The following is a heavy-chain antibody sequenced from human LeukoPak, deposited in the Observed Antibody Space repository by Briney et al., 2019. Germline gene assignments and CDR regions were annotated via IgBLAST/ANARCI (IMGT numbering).Heavy chain of an antibody. V-gene: IGHV4-59*08. J-gene: IGHJ3*02. CDR2: IHYSGII. Sequence: SETLSLTCTVSGGSISSHYWSWIRQSPTKGLEWIGYIHYSGIINYNPSLKSRVTMSVDTSKNQFSLKLSSVTAADTAVYYCARHPAAWGAFDIWGQGTMVTVSS. CDR3: ARHPAAWGAFDI. CDR1: GGSISSHY. D-gene: IGHD6-13*01.